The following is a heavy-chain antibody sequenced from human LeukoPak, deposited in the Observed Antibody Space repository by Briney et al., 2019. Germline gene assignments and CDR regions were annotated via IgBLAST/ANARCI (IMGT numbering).Heavy chain of an antibody. Sequence: GRSLRLSCAASGFTFSSYGMHWVRQAPGKGLEWVAVIWYDGSNKYYADSVKGRFTIPRDNSKNTLYLQMNSLRAEDTAVYYCAREYGSGSYEHVGFDYWGQGTLVTVSS. CDR1: GFTFSSYG. J-gene: IGHJ4*02. V-gene: IGHV3-33*01. D-gene: IGHD3-10*01. CDR3: AREYGSGSYEHVGFDY. CDR2: IWYDGSNK.